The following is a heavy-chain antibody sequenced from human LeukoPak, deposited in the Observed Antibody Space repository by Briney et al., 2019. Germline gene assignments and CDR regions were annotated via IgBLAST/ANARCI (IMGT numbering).Heavy chain of an antibody. CDR2: IKQDGSDK. Sequence: AGGSLRLSCAASGFTFSSYWMSWVRQAPGKGLEWVANIKQDGSDKYYVDSVKGRFTFSRDNAKNSLYLQMNSLRAEDTAVYYCAREPYGDFFDYWGQGTLVTVSS. CDR1: GFTFSSYW. V-gene: IGHV3-7*03. D-gene: IGHD4-17*01. CDR3: AREPYGDFFDY. J-gene: IGHJ4*02.